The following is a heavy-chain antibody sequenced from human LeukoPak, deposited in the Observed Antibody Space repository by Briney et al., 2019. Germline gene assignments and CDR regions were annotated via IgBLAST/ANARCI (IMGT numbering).Heavy chain of an antibody. CDR3: ARLRLGYCSSTSCYGSYYYGMDV. J-gene: IGHJ6*02. D-gene: IGHD2-2*01. V-gene: IGHV4-34*01. CDR1: GGSFSGYY. Sequence: RAETLSLTCAVYGGSFSGYYWGWIRQPAGKGGEWVGEIKHSGSTKYTPSLKSRVNIKGDTSKNQFSLKQRSVTAADTAVYYCARLRLGYCSSTSCYGSYYYGMDVWGQRTTVTVSS. CDR2: IKHSGST.